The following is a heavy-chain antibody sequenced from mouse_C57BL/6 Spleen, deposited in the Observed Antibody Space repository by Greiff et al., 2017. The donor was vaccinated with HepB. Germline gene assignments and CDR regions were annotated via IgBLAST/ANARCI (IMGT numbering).Heavy chain of an antibody. Sequence: VQLQQSGPELVKPGASVKMSCKASGYTFTDYNMHWVKQSHGKSLEWIGYINPNNGGTSYNQKFKGKATLTVNKSSSTAYMELRSLTSEDSAVYYCARHYDYPYWYFDVWGTGTTVTVSS. CDR2: INPNNGGT. CDR1: GYTFTDYN. CDR3: ARHYDYPYWYFDV. V-gene: IGHV1-22*01. D-gene: IGHD2-4*01. J-gene: IGHJ1*03.